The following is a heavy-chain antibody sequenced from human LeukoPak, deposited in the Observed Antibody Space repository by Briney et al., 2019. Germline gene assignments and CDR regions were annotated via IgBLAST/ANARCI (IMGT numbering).Heavy chain of an antibody. J-gene: IGHJ6*02. V-gene: IGHV4-34*01. CDR1: GGSLSGYY. Sequence: SETLSLTCAVYGGSLSGYYWSWIRQPPGKGLEWIGEINHSGSTNYNPSLKSRVTISVDTSKNQFSLKLNSVTAADTAVYYCAVYPPQPLYDWGQGTTVTVSS. CDR3: AVYPPQPLYD. CDR2: INHSGST. D-gene: IGHD3-3*01.